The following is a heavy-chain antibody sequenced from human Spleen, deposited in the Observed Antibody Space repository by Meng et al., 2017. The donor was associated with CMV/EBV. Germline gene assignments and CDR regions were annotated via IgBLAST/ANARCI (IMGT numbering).Heavy chain of an antibody. Sequence: GYYMHWVRQAPGQGLEWMGWINPNSGGTNYAQKFQGRVTMTRDTSISTAHMELSRLRSDDTAVYYCAREESNHYDFWSGYSQGWFDPWGQGTLVTVSS. CDR2: INPNSGGT. J-gene: IGHJ5*02. CDR1: GYY. V-gene: IGHV1-2*02. D-gene: IGHD3-3*01. CDR3: AREESNHYDFWSGYSQGWFDP.